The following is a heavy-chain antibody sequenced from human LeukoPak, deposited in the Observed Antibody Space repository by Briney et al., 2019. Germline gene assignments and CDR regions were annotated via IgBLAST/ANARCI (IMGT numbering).Heavy chain of an antibody. CDR3: ATYTPHYYDSSGPNYYFDY. D-gene: IGHD3-22*01. J-gene: IGHJ4*02. CDR1: GYTFTGYY. CDR2: INPNSGGT. Sequence: ASVKVSCKASGYTFTGYYMHWVRQAPGQGLEWMGWINPNSGGTNYAQKFQGRVTMTRDTSISTAYLQWSSLKASDTAMYYCATYTPHYYDSSGPNYYFDYWGQGTLVTVSS. V-gene: IGHV1-2*02.